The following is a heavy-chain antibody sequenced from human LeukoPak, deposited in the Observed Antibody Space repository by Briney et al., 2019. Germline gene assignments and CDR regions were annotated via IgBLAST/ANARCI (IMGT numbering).Heavy chain of an antibody. CDR3: ARAPPTEGWFDP. CDR1: GYSISSGYY. V-gene: IGHV4-38-2*02. CDR2: IYHSGST. Sequence: KASETLSLTCTVSGYSISSGYYWGWIRQPPGKGLEWIGSIYHSGSTYYNPSLKSRVTISVDTSKNQFSLKLSSVTAADTAVYYCARAPPTEGWFDPWGQGTPVTVSS. J-gene: IGHJ5*02. D-gene: IGHD4-17*01.